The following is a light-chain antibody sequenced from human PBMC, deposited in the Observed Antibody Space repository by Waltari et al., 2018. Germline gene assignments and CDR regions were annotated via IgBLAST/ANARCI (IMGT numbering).Light chain of an antibody. J-gene: IGKJ4*01. CDR2: YAS. V-gene: IGKV3-11*01. Sequence: EIVLTQSPATLSLSPGERATLSCSASQSFSSYLAWYQQKPGQAPRLLIYYASNRATGIPARFSGSGSGTDFTLTISSLEPEDFAVYYCQQRSNWPPSVTFGGGTKVEIK. CDR1: QSFSSY. CDR3: QQRSNWPPSVT.